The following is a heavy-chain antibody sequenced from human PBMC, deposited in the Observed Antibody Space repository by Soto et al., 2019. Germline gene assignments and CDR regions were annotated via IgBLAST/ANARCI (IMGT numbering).Heavy chain of an antibody. V-gene: IGHV1-3*01. CDR3: ARADIVVVSAASIDY. Sequence: QVQLVQSGAEVKKPGASVKVSCKASGYTFTSYAMHWVRQAPGQRLEWMGWINAGNGNTKYSQKFQGRVTITRDTSASTAYMELSSLRSEDTAVYYCARADIVVVSAASIDYWGQGTLVTVSS. CDR2: INAGNGNT. CDR1: GYTFTSYA. D-gene: IGHD2-2*01. J-gene: IGHJ4*02.